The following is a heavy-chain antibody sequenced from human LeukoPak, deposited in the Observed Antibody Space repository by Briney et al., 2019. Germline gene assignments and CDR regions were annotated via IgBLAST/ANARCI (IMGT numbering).Heavy chain of an antibody. J-gene: IGHJ2*01. V-gene: IGHV4-4*09. Sequence: PSETLSLTCTVSGGSISSYYWSWIRQPPGKGLEWIGYIYTSGSTNYNPSLKSRVTISVDTSKNQFSLKLSSVTAADTPVYYCARPSYGSASYYRGWWYFDLWGRGTLVTVSS. CDR1: GGSISSYY. CDR2: IYTSGST. CDR3: ARPSYGSASYYRGWWYFDL. D-gene: IGHD3-10*01.